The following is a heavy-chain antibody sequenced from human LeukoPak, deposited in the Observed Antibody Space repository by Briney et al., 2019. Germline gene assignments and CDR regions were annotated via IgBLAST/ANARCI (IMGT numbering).Heavy chain of an antibody. CDR2: IRTSGNN. J-gene: IGHJ4*02. CDR3: ARGGDYYDSSGPSDY. CDR1: DGSMTNYY. Sequence: SETLSLTCTVSDGSMTNYYWSWIRQPAGKGLEWIGRIRTSGNNNYNPSLASRVTMSVDTSKKQVSLKLSSVTAADTAVYYCARGGDYYDSSGPSDYWGQGTLVTVSS. D-gene: IGHD3-22*01. V-gene: IGHV4-4*07.